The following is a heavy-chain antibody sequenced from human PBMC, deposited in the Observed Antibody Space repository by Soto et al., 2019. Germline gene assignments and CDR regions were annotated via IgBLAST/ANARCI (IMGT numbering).Heavy chain of an antibody. CDR3: AKAGTIFGVVITTYYFDY. J-gene: IGHJ4*02. V-gene: IGHV3-23*01. CDR1: GFTFSSYA. D-gene: IGHD3-3*01. Sequence: GGSLRLSCAASGFTFSSYAMSWVRQAPGKGPEWVSAISGSGGSTYYADSVKGRFTISRDNSKNTLYLQMNSLRAEDTAVYYCAKAGTIFGVVITTYYFDYWGQGTLVTVSS. CDR2: ISGSGGST.